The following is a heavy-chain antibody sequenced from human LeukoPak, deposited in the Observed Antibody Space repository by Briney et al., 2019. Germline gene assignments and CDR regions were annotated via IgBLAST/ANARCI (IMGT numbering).Heavy chain of an antibody. CDR1: GGTFSSYT. CDR3: ARDSEIFGVVTPTFDY. V-gene: IGHV1-69*05. Sequence: SVKVSCKASGGTFSSYTISWVRQAPGQGLEWMGRIIPIFGTANYAQKFQGRVTITTDESTSTAYMELSSLRSEDTAVYYCARDSEIFGVVTPTFDYWGQGTLVTVSS. CDR2: IIPIFGTA. D-gene: IGHD3-3*01. J-gene: IGHJ4*02.